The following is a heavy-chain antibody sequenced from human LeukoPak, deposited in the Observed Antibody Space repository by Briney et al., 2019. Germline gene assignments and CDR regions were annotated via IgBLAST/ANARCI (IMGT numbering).Heavy chain of an antibody. CDR3: ARDIEAYYFDY. V-gene: IGHV4-59*01. Sequence: SETLSLTCTVSGGSISSYYWSWIRQPPGKGLEWIGYIYYSGSTNYNPSLKSRVTISVDTSKNQFSLKLSSVTAADTAVYYCARDIEAYYFDYWGQEPLVTVS. CDR1: GGSISSYY. CDR2: IYYSGST. J-gene: IGHJ4*02. D-gene: IGHD3-16*02.